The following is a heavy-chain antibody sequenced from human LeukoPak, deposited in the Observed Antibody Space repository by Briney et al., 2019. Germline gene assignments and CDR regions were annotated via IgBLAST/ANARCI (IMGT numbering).Heavy chain of an antibody. J-gene: IGHJ6*02. Sequence: PSQTLSLTCTVSGGSISSGGYYWSWIRQHPGKGLEWIGYIYYSGSTYYNPSLKSRVTISVDTSKNQFSLKLSSVTAADTAVYYCARDWAMVRGNRTPPGDYYYGMDVWGQGTTVTVSS. CDR1: GGSISSGGYY. V-gene: IGHV4-31*03. CDR2: IYYSGST. D-gene: IGHD3-10*01. CDR3: ARDWAMVRGNRTPPGDYYYGMDV.